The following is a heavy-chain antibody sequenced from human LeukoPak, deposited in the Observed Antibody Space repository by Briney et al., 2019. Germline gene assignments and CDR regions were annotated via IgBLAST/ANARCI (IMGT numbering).Heavy chain of an antibody. CDR1: GGSISSGGYS. Sequence: PSQTLSLTCAVSGGSISSGGYSWSWIRQPPGKGLEWIGYIYHSGSTYYNPSLKSRVTISVDRSKNQFSLKLSSVTAADTAVYYCARELRGSYFDYWGQGTLVTVSS. J-gene: IGHJ4*02. V-gene: IGHV4-30-2*01. CDR3: ARELRGSYFDY. CDR2: IYHSGST.